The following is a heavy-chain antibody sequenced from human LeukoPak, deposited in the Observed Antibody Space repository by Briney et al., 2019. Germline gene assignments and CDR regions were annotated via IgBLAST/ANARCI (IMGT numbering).Heavy chain of an antibody. D-gene: IGHD4-17*01. CDR1: GGSLSSYY. V-gene: IGHV4-59*08. CDR3: ARGQGTVTTH. CDR2: IYYSGST. J-gene: IGHJ4*02. Sequence: SETLSLTCTVSGGSLSSYYWSWIRQPPGKGLERIGYIYYSGSTNYNPSLKSRVTISVDTSKNQFSLKLSSVTAADTAVYYCARGQGTVTTHWGQGTLVTVSS.